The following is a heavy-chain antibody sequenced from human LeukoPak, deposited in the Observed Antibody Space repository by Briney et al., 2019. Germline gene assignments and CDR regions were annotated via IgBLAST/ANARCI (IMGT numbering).Heavy chain of an antibody. CDR1: GYTFTGSY. V-gene: IGHV1-2*02. CDR2: INPSSGGT. CDR3: ARASYNDY. D-gene: IGHD5-24*01. Sequence: APRRLSCKASGYTFTGSYIHWVRQAPGQGLEWMGWINPSSGGTTYAQNFQGRVTMTRDTSISTAYMELSSLRSDDTAVYYCARASYNDYWGQGTLFTVSS. J-gene: IGHJ4*02.